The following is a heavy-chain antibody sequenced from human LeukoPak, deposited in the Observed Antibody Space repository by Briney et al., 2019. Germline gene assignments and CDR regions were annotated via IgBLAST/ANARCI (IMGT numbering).Heavy chain of an antibody. Sequence: SETLSLTCTVSGGSISNYYWNWIRQPPGKGLEWIGEVNHNAKAYYNPSLKSRVTISVDTSKNQFSLKLSSVTAADTAVYYCARHYGKYSSSPFDYWGQGTLVTVSS. CDR2: VNHNAKA. J-gene: IGHJ4*02. CDR3: ARHYGKYSSSPFDY. D-gene: IGHD6-6*01. CDR1: GGSISNYY. V-gene: IGHV4-34*01.